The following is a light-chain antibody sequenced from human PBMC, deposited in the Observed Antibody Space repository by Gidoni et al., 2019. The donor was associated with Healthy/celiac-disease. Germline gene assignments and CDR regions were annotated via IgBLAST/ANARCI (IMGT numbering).Light chain of an antibody. CDR1: QSVSSSY. CDR2: GSS. J-gene: IGKJ5*01. Sequence: EFLMTHSPGTLSLSPGERATLSCRASQSVSSSYYTWNQQKPGQAPRLLLYGSSGRATGIPDRISGSGSGTDFTLTISRLEPEDFAVYYCHQYGSSLITFGQGTRLEIK. CDR3: HQYGSSLIT. V-gene: IGKV3-20*01.